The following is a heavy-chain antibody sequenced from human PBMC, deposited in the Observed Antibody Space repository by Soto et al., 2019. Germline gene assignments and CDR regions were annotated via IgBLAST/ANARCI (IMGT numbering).Heavy chain of an antibody. CDR2: INAGNGNT. V-gene: IGHV1-3*01. CDR1: GYTFTSYA. J-gene: IGHJ6*02. Sequence: ASVKVSCKASGYTFTSYAMHWVRQAPGQRLEWMGWINAGNGNTKYSQKYQGRVTITRDTSASTAYMELSSLRSEDTAVYFCASSYSNYALIDYYYYGMDVWGQGTTVTVSS. CDR3: ASSYSNYALIDYYYYGMDV. D-gene: IGHD4-4*01.